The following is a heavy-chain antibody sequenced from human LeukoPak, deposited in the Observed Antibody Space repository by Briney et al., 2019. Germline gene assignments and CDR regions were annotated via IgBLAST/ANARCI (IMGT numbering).Heavy chain of an antibody. CDR2: IYTSGSI. Sequence: SQTLSLTCTVSGGSISSGSYYWSWIRQPAGKGLEWIGRIYTSGSINYNPSLKSRVTISVDTSKNQFSLKLSSVTAADTAVYYCARGEYYYDSSGYYGGYNWFDPWGQGTLVTVSS. CDR1: GGSISSGSYY. D-gene: IGHD3-22*01. CDR3: ARGEYYYDSSGYYGGYNWFDP. J-gene: IGHJ5*02. V-gene: IGHV4-61*02.